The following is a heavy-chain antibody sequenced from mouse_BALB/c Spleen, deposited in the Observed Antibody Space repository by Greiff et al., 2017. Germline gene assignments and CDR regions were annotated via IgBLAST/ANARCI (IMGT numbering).Heavy chain of an antibody. Sequence: EVQLHQSGAELVRPGALVKLSCKASGFNIKDYYMHWVKQRPEQGLEWIGWIDPENGNTIYDPKFQGKASITEDTSSNTAYLQLSSLTSEDTAVYYCARSTTATGAYWGQGTLVTVSA. CDR1: GFNIKDYY. CDR3: ARSTTATGAY. J-gene: IGHJ3*01. D-gene: IGHD1-2*01. CDR2: IDPENGNT. V-gene: IGHV14-1*02.